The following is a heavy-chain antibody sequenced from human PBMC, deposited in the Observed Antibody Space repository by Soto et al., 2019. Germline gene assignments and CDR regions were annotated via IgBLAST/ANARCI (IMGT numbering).Heavy chain of an antibody. V-gene: IGHV1-18*04. CDR1: GYTFTSYG. CDR2: ISVYTGNT. D-gene: IGHD2-8*01. Sequence: QVQLVQSGGEVTKPGASVKVSCKSSGYTFTSYGVSWVRQAPGQGLEWLGWISVYTGNTKQAQKFQDRVTLTTEASTSTAYMELRSLRSDATAVYYCARDRCTTDRCYTHHFDVWCQGTTVTVSS. CDR3: ARDRCTTDRCYTHHFDV. J-gene: IGHJ6*02.